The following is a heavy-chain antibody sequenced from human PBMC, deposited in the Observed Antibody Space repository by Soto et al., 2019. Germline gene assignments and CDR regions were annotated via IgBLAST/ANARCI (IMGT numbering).Heavy chain of an antibody. V-gene: IGHV3-30-3*01. D-gene: IGHD4-4*01. CDR2: ISYDGSNK. J-gene: IGHJ6*02. Sequence: HPGGSLRLSCAASGFTFSSYAMHWVRQAPGKGLEWVAVISYDGSNKYYADAVEGRFTISRDNSKNTLYLQMNSLRAEDTAVYYCARERDYSNYVFGGMGVWGQGTTVTVSS. CDR1: GFTFSSYA. CDR3: ARERDYSNYVFGGMGV.